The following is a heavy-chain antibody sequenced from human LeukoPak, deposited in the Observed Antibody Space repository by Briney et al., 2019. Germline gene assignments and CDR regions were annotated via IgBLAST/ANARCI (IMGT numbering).Heavy chain of an antibody. D-gene: IGHD3-10*01. V-gene: IGHV3-30*02. Sequence: GGSLRLSCAASGFTFSNYGIDWVRQAPGKGREWVAFIGDDGRNKNCADCVKGRFTIARDNSKNTLYVEMNSLTTEDTAVYYCAKGSFGEFAPEKWGQGTLVTVSS. CDR2: IGDDGRNK. CDR1: GFTFSNYG. CDR3: AKGSFGEFAPEK. J-gene: IGHJ4*02.